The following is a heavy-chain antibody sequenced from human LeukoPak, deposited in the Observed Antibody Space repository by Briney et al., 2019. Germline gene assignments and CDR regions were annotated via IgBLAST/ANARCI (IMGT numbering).Heavy chain of an antibody. J-gene: IGHJ4*02. Sequence: ASVKVSCKASGYTFTTYVISWVRQAPGQRREWMGWISTYNGNTNYAQKLQNRVTMTTDTSTSTAYMELRSLRSDDTAVYYCARGSYGDYWGQGTLVTVSS. V-gene: IGHV1-18*01. CDR3: ARGSYGDY. CDR1: GYTFTTYV. D-gene: IGHD5-18*01. CDR2: ISTYNGNT.